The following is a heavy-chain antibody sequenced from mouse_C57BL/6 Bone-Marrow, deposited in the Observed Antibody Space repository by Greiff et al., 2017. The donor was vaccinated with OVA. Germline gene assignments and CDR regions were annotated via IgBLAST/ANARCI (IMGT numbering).Heavy chain of an antibody. V-gene: IGHV5-17*01. D-gene: IGHD1-1*01. CDR2: ISSGSSTI. Sequence: EVKLMESGGGLVKPGGSLKLSCAASGFTFSDYGMHWVRQAPEKGLEWVAYISSGSSTIYYADTVKGRFTISRDNAKNTLFLQMTSLRSEDTAMYYCARLYYGSSYEDFDYWGQGTTLTVSS. CDR1: GFTFSDYG. CDR3: ARLYYGSSYEDFDY. J-gene: IGHJ2*01.